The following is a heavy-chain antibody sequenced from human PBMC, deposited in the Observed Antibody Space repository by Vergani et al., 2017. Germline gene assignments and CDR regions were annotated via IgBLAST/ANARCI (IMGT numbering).Heavy chain of an antibody. CDR2: IHASWTK. D-gene: IGHD3-10*01. Sequence: QVHLNEAGPGLVKPSQTLSLTCTVSGASITSCCFYWSWIPQPAGEGLEWIGRIHASWTKNFKPSPRSRVNLSGDTSKNQLSLKMMSMTAADTAVYYCVRDSWRSVLRGVYGFDTWGQGTLVSVSS. CDR1: GASITSCCFY. CDR3: VRDSWRSVLRGVYGFDT. J-gene: IGHJ5*02. V-gene: IGHV4-61*02.